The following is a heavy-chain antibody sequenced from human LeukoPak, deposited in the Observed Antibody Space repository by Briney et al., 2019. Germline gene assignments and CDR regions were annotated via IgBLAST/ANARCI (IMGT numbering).Heavy chain of an antibody. CDR2: ISSSSSYT. Sequence: GGSLRLSCAASGFTFSDYHMSWIRQAPGKGLEWVSYISSSSSYTNYADSVKGRFTISRDNAKNSLYLQMNSLRAEDTAVYYCARPLTGDYVDYWGQGTLVTVSS. D-gene: IGHD1-14*01. CDR1: GFTFSDYH. V-gene: IGHV3-11*06. CDR3: ARPLTGDYVDY. J-gene: IGHJ4*02.